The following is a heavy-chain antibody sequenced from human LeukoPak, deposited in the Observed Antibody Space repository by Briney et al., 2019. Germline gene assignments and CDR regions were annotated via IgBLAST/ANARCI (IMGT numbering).Heavy chain of an antibody. Sequence: ASVKVSCKASGGTFSSYAISWVRQAPGQGLEWMGIINPSGGSTTYAEKFQGRVTMTRDPSISTAYMALTRLRSDDTAVYYCARDAWLVGTTNLYYFDYWGQGTLVTVSS. CDR3: ARDAWLVGTTNLYYFDY. J-gene: IGHJ4*02. V-gene: IGHV1-2*02. CDR2: INPSGGST. CDR1: GGTFSSYA. D-gene: IGHD1-26*01.